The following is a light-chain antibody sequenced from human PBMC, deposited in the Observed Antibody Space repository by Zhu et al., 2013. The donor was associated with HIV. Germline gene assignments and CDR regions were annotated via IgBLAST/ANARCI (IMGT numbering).Light chain of an antibody. J-gene: IGKJ4*01. CDR1: HSVSSD. Sequence: EIVLTQSPATLSLSPGERASLSCRASHSVSSDVAWYQQKPGQAPRLLIYGSFNRATGIPDRFSGSGSGTDFTLSISRLEPEDFAVYYCQQYGRSPLTFGGGTTVEIK. V-gene: IGKV3-20*01. CDR2: GSF. CDR3: QQYGRSPLT.